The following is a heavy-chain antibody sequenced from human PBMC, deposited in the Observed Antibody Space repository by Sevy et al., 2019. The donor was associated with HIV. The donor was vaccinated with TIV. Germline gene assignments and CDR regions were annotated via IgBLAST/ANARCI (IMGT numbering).Heavy chain of an antibody. V-gene: IGHV3-9*01. J-gene: IGHJ5*02. CDR3: VKDTGSNPSGTYPPNWLDS. D-gene: IGHD3-10*01. CDR1: GFIFGNYA. Sequence: GGSLRLSCAASGFIFGNYAMHWVRQAPGKGLDWVSGISWNGDSTPYANSMRGRFTISRDNARNSIYLQMNNLRPEDTAFYYGVKDTGSNPSGTYPPNWLDSWGKG. CDR2: ISWNGDST.